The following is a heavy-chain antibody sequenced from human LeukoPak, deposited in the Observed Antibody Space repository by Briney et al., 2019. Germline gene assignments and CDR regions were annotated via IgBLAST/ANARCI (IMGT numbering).Heavy chain of an antibody. CDR1: AFTFSSYS. V-gene: IGHV3-23*01. D-gene: IGHD6-13*01. Sequence: GGSLRLSCAASAFTFSSYSMNWVRQAPGKGLEWVSAISGSGGSTYYADSVKGRFTISRDNSKNTLYLQMNSLRAEDTAVYYCAKDSPGTYSSSWGGLLYFDYGGQGTLVTVSA. J-gene: IGHJ4*02. CDR3: AKDSPGTYSSSWGGLLYFDY. CDR2: ISGSGGST.